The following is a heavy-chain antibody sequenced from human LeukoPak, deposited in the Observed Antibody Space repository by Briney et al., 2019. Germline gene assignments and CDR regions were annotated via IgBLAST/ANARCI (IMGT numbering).Heavy chain of an antibody. CDR3: ARDLGAYCSSTSCYKAFDY. V-gene: IGHV3-30-3*01. CDR2: ISDDGSNK. D-gene: IGHD2-2*02. J-gene: IGHJ4*02. Sequence: PGGSLRLSCAASGFTFSSYAMHWVRQAPGKGLEWVAVISDDGSNKYYADSVKGRFTISRDNSKNTLYLQMNSLRAEDTAVYYCARDLGAYCSSTSCYKAFDYWGQGTLVTVSS. CDR1: GFTFSSYA.